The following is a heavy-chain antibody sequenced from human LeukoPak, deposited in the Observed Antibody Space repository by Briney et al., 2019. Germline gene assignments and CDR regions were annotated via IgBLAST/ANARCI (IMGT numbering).Heavy chain of an antibody. V-gene: IGHV3-23*01. CDR1: GFTFSSYA. Sequence: PGGSLRLSCAASGFTFSSYAMSWVRQAPGKGLEWVSAVSGSGGSTYYADSVKGRFTISRDNSKNTLYLQMNSLRAEDTAVYYCAKDNDYYDSSGYYWGVSDYWGQGTLVTVSS. CDR3: AKDNDYYDSSGYYWGVSDY. CDR2: VSGSGGST. D-gene: IGHD3-22*01. J-gene: IGHJ4*02.